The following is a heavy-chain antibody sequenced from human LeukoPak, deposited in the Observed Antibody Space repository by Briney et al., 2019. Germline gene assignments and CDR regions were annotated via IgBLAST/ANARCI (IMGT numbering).Heavy chain of an antibody. D-gene: IGHD3-10*01. CDR3: ARGQVRGVHLLPYYYYSMDV. CDR1: GYTFTSYD. Sequence: ASVKVSCKASGYTFTSYDINGLRQAAGQGREGMGWMNTNSCNTGYAQKFHGRVTMNSNTSISTAYMKLSSLRSEDTAVYYCARGQVRGVHLLPYYYYSMDVWGKGTTVTVSS. J-gene: IGHJ6*03. CDR2: MNTNSCNT. V-gene: IGHV1-8*02.